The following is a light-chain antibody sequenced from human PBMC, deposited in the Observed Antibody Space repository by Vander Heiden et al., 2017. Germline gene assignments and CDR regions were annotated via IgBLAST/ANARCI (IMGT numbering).Light chain of an antibody. CDR2: GAS. V-gene: IGKV1-8*01. J-gene: IGKJ4*01. CDR3: QQYYSYPLT. Sequence: AIRMTQSPSSLSASTGDRVTITCRVSQGISSHLAWYQQKPGKAPKLLIYGASTLQRGVPSRFSGSGSGTDFTVTISCLQSEDFATYYCQQYYSYPLTFGRGTKVEIK. CDR1: QGISSH.